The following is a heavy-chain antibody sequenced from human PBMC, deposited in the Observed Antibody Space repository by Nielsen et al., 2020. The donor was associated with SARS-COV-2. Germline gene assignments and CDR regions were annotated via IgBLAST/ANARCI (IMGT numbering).Heavy chain of an antibody. CDR3: AKDGYYDFWSGYWGYYYYGMDV. D-gene: IGHD3-3*01. V-gene: IGHV3-30*18. J-gene: IGHJ6*02. CDR1: GFTFSSYG. Sequence: GESLKISCAASGFTFSSYGMHWVRQAPGKGLEWVAVISYDGSNKYYADSVKGRFTISRDNSKNTLYLQMNSLRVEDTAVYYCAKDGYYDFWSGYWGYYYYGMDVWGQGTTVTVSS. CDR2: ISYDGSNK.